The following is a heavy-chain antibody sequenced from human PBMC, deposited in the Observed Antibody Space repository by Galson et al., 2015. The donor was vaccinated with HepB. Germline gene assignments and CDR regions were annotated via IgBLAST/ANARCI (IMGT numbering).Heavy chain of an antibody. CDR1: GFTFSSLG. CDR3: AKGTTNIDY. D-gene: IGHD1-1*01. J-gene: IGHJ4*02. V-gene: IGHV3-23*01. CDR2: IGVNAGST. Sequence: SLRLSCAASGFTFSSLGMTWVRQAPGKGLECVSAIGVNAGSTDYADSVKGRSTISRDNSKNMLYLQMNNLRAEDTAVYYCAKGTTNIDYWGQGTLVTVSS.